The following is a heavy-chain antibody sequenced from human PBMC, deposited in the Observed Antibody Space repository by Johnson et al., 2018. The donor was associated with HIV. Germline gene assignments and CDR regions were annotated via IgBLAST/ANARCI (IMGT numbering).Heavy chain of an antibody. Sequence: VQLVESGGGLAQPGGSLRLSCAASGFTFSTYAMTWVRQAPGRGLEWVSTIGGSGGTTYYADSVKGRFTISRYSSKNTVYLHMDSLRVGDTAMYYCAKYGGGGTYFSAFDIWGQGTKVIVSS. CDR2: IGGSGGTT. CDR1: GFTFSTYA. D-gene: IGHD1-26*01. V-gene: IGHV3-23*04. CDR3: AKYGGGGTYFSAFDI. J-gene: IGHJ3*02.